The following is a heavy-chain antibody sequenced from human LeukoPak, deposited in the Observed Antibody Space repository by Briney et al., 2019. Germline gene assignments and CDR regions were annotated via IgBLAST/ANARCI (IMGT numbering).Heavy chain of an antibody. J-gene: IGHJ4*02. CDR2: ITPSDGST. CDR3: ARVGGWYRYFFDY. D-gene: IGHD6-19*01. Sequence: ASVKVSCKASGYTFTNHHMHWVRQAPGQGLEWMGMITPSDGSTNYAQKFQGRVTMTRDMSTSTVYMELSSLRSEDTAVYYCARVGGWYRYFFDYWGQGTLLTVSS. CDR1: GYTFTNHH. V-gene: IGHV1-46*01.